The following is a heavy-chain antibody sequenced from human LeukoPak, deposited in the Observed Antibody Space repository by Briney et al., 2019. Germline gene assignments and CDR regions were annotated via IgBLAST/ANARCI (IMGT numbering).Heavy chain of an antibody. CDR2: ISAYNGNT. CDR1: GYTFSNYG. D-gene: IGHD1-7*01. V-gene: IGHV1-18*01. J-gene: IGHJ6*03. CDR3: ARDGTISDYYYYMDV. Sequence: GASVKVSCNASGYTFSNYGISWVRQAPGQGLEWMGWISAYNGNTNYAQKLQGRVIMTTDTSTSTAYMELRSLRSDDTAVYYCARDGTISDYYYYMDVWGKGTTVTVSS.